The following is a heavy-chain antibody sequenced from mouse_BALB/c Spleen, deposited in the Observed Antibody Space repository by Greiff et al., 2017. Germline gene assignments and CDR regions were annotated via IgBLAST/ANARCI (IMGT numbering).Heavy chain of an antibody. D-gene: IGHD1-2*01. Sequence: EVQLVESGGGLVKPGGSLKLSCAASGFTFSDYYMYWVRQTPEKRLEWVATISDGGSYTYYPDSVKGRCTISRDNAKNNLYLQMSSLKSEDTAMYDCARDRGTTALYAMDYWGQGTSVTVSS. CDR2: ISDGGSYT. J-gene: IGHJ4*01. V-gene: IGHV5-4*02. CDR3: ARDRGTTALYAMDY. CDR1: GFTFSDYY.